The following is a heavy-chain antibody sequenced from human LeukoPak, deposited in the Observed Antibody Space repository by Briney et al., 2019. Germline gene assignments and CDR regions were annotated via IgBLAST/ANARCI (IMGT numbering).Heavy chain of an antibody. CDR1: GFTFSSYW. J-gene: IGHJ4*02. Sequence: GGSLGLSCAASGFTFSSYWMSWVRQAPGKGLEWVANIKQDGSEKYYVDSVKGRFTISRDNAKNSLYLQMNSLRAEDTAVYYCARVRYFDWLSFDYWGQGTLVTVSS. CDR2: IKQDGSEK. CDR3: ARVRYFDWLSFDY. D-gene: IGHD3-9*01. V-gene: IGHV3-7*01.